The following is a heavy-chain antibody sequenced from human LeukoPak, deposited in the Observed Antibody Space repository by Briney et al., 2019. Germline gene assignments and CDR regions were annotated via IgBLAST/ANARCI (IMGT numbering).Heavy chain of an antibody. CDR2: IYYSGST. V-gene: IGHV4-59*01. CDR3: ARATLLWFGEFDY. J-gene: IGHJ4*02. CDR1: GGSISSYY. Sequence: SETLSLTCTVSGGSISSYYWSWIRQPPGKGLEWIGYIYYSGSTNYNPSLKSRVTISVDTSKNQFSLKLSSVTAADTAVYYRARATLLWFGEFDYWGQGTLVTVSS. D-gene: IGHD3-10*01.